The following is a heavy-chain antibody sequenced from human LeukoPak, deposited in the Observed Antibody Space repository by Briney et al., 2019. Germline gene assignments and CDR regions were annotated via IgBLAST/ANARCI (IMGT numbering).Heavy chain of an antibody. CDR1: GGSISSGGYY. V-gene: IGHV4-31*03. CDR3: ARAGSGTVDY. CDR2: IYYSGST. J-gene: IGHJ4*02. D-gene: IGHD3-10*01. Sequence: PSQTLSLTCTVSGGSISSGGYYWSWIRQHPGKGLEWIGYIYYSGSTCYNPSLKSRVTISVDTSKNQFSLKLSSVTAADTAVYYCARAGSGTVDYWGQGTLVTVSS.